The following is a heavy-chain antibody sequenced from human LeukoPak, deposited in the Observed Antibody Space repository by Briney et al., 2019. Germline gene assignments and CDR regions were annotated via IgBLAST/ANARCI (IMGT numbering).Heavy chain of an antibody. V-gene: IGHV4-30-2*01. J-gene: IGHJ4*02. CDR2: IYHSGST. Sequence: SQTLSLTCAVSGGSISSGGYSWSWIRQPPGKGLEWIGYIYHSGSTYYNPSLKSRVTISVDRSKNQFSLKLSSVTAADTAVYYCARHEYSSNYFDYWGQGTLVTVSS. CDR3: ARHEYSSNYFDY. D-gene: IGHD5-18*01. CDR1: GGSISSGGYS.